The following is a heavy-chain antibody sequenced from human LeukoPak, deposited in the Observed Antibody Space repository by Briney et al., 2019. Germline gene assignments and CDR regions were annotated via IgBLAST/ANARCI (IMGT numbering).Heavy chain of an antibody. CDR2: ISGSSSTI. V-gene: IGHV3-48*01. CDR3: ARDLSGSWGSLDY. Sequence: PGGSLRLSCAASGFTFSTYSMNWVRQAPGKGLEWVSYISGSSSTIYYADSVKGRFTISRDNAKNSLYLQMNSLRAEDTTVYYCARDLSGSWGSLDYWGQGTLVTVSS. CDR1: GFTFSTYS. J-gene: IGHJ4*02. D-gene: IGHD3-10*01.